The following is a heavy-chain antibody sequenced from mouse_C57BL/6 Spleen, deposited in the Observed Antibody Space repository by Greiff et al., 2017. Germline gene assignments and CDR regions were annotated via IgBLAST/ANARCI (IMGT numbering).Heavy chain of an antibody. Sequence: QVQLQQPGAELVMPGASVKLSCKASGYTFTSYWMHWVKQRPGQGLEWIGEIAPSDSYTNYNQKFKGKSTLTVDKSSSTAYMQLSSLTSEDSAVYYCAIEGWDYWGQGTTLTVAS. CDR1: GYTFTSYW. CDR3: AIEGWDY. D-gene: IGHD3-3*01. CDR2: IAPSDSYT. V-gene: IGHV1-69*01. J-gene: IGHJ2*01.